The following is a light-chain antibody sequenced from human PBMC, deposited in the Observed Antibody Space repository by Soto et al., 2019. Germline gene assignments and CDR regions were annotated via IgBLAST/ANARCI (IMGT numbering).Light chain of an antibody. CDR1: SSDIGGYNY. CDR2: DVT. CDR3: SSYTSTNTYV. V-gene: IGLV2-14*01. Sequence: QSALTQPASVSGSPGQSITISCTGTSSDIGGYNYVSWYQQHPGKAPKLMIYDVTHRPSGISHRFSGSKSGNTASLTISGLQAEDEADYYCSSYTSTNTYVFGTGTKLTVL. J-gene: IGLJ1*01.